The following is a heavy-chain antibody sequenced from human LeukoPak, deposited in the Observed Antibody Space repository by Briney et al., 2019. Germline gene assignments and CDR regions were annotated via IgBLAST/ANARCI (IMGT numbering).Heavy chain of an antibody. CDR1: GIIFSNYA. CDR3: AKGRFYDRSGPIDY. CDR2: ISGSGSST. D-gene: IGHD3-22*01. V-gene: IGHV3-23*01. Sequence: PGGSLRLSCAASGIIFSNYAMSWVRQAPGKGLEWVSGISGSGSSTYYADSVKGRFTISRDNSKNTLYLQMNSLRAEDTAVYYCAKGRFYDRSGPIDYWGQGTLVTVSS. J-gene: IGHJ4*02.